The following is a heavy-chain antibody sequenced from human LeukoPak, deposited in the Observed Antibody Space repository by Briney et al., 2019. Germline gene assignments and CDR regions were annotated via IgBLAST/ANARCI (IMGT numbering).Heavy chain of an antibody. CDR2: IYYSGST. V-gene: IGHV4-59*01. J-gene: IGHJ3*02. D-gene: IGHD6-19*01. Sequence: SETLSLTCTVSGGSINNYYWRWIRQPPGKGLEWIGYIYYSGSTNFNPSLKSRVTISVDTSKNQFSLRLASVTAADTAVYYCAKLGPSAWYEAFDIWGQGTMVTVSS. CDR1: GGSINNYY. CDR3: AKLGPSAWYEAFDI.